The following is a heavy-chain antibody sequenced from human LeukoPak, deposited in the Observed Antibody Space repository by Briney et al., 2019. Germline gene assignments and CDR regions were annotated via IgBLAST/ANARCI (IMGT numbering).Heavy chain of an antibody. J-gene: IGHJ1*01. V-gene: IGHV3-23*01. CDR1: GFTFSNYA. CDR3: ARDLDDYNGLPPFFQH. Sequence: GGSLRLSCAASGFTFSNYAMSWVRQAPGKGLEWVSTISGDGSPTYYVDSVKGRFTISRDNSKNTLYLQMNSLRVEDTAVYYCARDLDDYNGLPPFFQHWGQGTLVTVSS. CDR2: ISGDGSPT. D-gene: IGHD5-24*01.